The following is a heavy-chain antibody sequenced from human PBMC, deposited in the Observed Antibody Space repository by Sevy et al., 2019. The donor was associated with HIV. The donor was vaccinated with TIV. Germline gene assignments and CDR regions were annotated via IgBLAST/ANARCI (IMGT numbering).Heavy chain of an antibody. CDR1: GGTFSSYA. V-gene: IGHV1-69*06. Sequence: ASVKVSCKASGGTFSSYAISWVRQAPGQGLEWMGGIIPIFGTANYGEKFQGRVTITADKSTSTAYMELSSLRSEDTAVYYCARALSMVRGVGFDYWGQGTLVTVSS. D-gene: IGHD3-10*01. J-gene: IGHJ4*02. CDR2: IIPIFGTA. CDR3: ARALSMVRGVGFDY.